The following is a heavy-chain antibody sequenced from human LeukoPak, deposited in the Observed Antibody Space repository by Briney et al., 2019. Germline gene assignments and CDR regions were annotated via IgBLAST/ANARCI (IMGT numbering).Heavy chain of an antibody. CDR1: GDSISTSNSY. CDR3: ARRPYSGSYYVDY. J-gene: IGHJ4*02. V-gene: IGHV4-39*07. Sequence: SETLSLTCTVSGDSISTSNSYWGWIRQPPGKGLEWIGEIYHSGSTNYNPSLKSRVTISVDKSKNQFSLKLSSVTAADTAVYYCARRPYSGSYYVDYWGQGTLVTVSS. D-gene: IGHD1-26*01. CDR2: IYHSGST.